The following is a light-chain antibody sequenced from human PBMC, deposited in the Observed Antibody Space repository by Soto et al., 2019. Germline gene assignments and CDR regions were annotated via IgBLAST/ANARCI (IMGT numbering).Light chain of an antibody. CDR3: SSPTSSSTLPYV. CDR2: DVS. CDR1: SSDVGGYNY. Sequence: QSALTQPASVSGSPGQPITISCTGTSSDVGGYNYVSWYQQHPGKAPKLMIYDVSNRPSGVSNRFSGSKSGNTASLTISGLQAEDEADYYCSSPTSSSTLPYVFGTGTKVTVL. J-gene: IGLJ1*01. V-gene: IGLV2-14*01.